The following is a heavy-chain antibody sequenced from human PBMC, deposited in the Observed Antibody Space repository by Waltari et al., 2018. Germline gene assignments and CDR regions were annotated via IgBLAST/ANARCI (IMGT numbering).Heavy chain of an antibody. CDR3: ARARAWGPKAFDV. CDR2: VNPNSGCT. D-gene: IGHD7-27*01. Sequence: QVQLVQSEAEVRKPGASVKVSCQASGYTFIDYYVHWVRQAPGQGLEWMGWVNPNSGCTVYLRKFEGWVTFSTDTSVNTAYMEITRLKSDDTAIYFCARARAWGPKAFDVWGQGTRLTVSS. J-gene: IGHJ3*01. CDR1: GYTFIDYY. V-gene: IGHV1-2*04.